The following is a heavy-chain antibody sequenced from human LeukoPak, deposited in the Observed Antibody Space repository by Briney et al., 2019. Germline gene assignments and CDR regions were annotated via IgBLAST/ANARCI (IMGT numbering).Heavy chain of an antibody. CDR2: IKSDGSST. CDR1: GFIFSDYW. V-gene: IGHV3-74*01. Sequence: PGGSLRLSCAASGFIFSDYWMHWVRQGPGKGLVWVSRIKSDGSSTSYADSVKGRFTISRDNSKNTLYLQMNSLRAEDTAVYYCASSSGWFLAEYFQHWGQGTLVTVSS. D-gene: IGHD6-19*01. J-gene: IGHJ1*01. CDR3: ASSSGWFLAEYFQH.